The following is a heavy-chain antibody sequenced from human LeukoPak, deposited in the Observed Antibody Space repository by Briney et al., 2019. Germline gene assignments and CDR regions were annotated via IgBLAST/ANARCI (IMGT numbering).Heavy chain of an antibody. V-gene: IGHV4-59*01. CDR3: ARYIVSYPHDAFDI. D-gene: IGHD1-26*01. CDR1: GGSISSYY. CDR2: TYYSGST. J-gene: IGHJ3*02. Sequence: SETLSLTCTVSGGSISSYYWSWIRQPPGKGLEWIGYTYYSGSTSYNPSLKSRVTISVDTSKKQFSLKLSSMTAADTAFYYCARYIVSYPHDAFDIWGQGTMVTVSS.